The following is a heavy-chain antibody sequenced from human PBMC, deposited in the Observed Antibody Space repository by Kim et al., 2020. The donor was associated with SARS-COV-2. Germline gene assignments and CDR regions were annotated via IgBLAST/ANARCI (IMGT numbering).Heavy chain of an antibody. Sequence: SVKVSCKASGGTFSSYTISWVRQAPGQGLEWMGRIIPILGIANYAQKFQGRVTITADKSTSTAYMELSSLRSEDTAVYYCASEGYYYDSSGYYPPLGVYGMDVWGQGTTVTVSS. D-gene: IGHD3-22*01. CDR3: ASEGYYYDSSGYYPPLGVYGMDV. J-gene: IGHJ6*02. CDR1: GGTFSSYT. CDR2: IIPILGIA. V-gene: IGHV1-69*02.